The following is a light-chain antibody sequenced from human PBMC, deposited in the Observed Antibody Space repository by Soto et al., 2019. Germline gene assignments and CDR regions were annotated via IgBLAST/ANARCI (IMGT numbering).Light chain of an antibody. CDR1: SSDIGTYDY. J-gene: IGLJ2*01. V-gene: IGLV2-14*01. CDR3: SSYSSTSAYVV. CDR2: EVT. Sequence: QSALTQPASVSGSPGQSITISCTGTSSDIGTYDYVSWYQQYPGKAPKLMIYEVTNRPSGISNRFSGSKSGNTASLTISGLQAEDEADYYCSSYSSTSAYVVFGGGTQLNVL.